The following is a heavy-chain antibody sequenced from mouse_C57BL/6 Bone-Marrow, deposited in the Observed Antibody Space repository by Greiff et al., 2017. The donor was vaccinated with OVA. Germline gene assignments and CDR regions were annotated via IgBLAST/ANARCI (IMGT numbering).Heavy chain of an antibody. CDR2: IDPETGGT. CDR3: TPLTGTLDYFDY. V-gene: IGHV1-15*01. Sequence: VQLQQSGAELVRPGASVTLSCKASGYTFTDYEMHWVKQTPVHGLEWIGAIDPETGGTAYNQKFKGKAILTADKSSSTAYMELRILTSEDSAVYYCTPLTGTLDYFDYWGQGTTLTVSS. CDR1: GYTFTDYE. J-gene: IGHJ2*01. D-gene: IGHD4-1*01.